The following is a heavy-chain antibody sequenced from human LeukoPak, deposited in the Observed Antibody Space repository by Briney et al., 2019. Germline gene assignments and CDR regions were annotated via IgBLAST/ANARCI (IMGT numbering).Heavy chain of an antibody. CDR3: AREIRTYYYYGMDV. J-gene: IGHJ6*02. CDR2: ISYDGSNK. Sequence: GGSRRLSCAASGFTFSSYAMHWVRQAPGKGLEWVAVISYDGSNKYYADSVKGRFTISRDNSKNTLYLQMNSLRAEDTAVYYCAREIRTYYYYGMDVWGQGTTVTVSS. CDR1: GFTFSSYA. V-gene: IGHV3-30-3*01.